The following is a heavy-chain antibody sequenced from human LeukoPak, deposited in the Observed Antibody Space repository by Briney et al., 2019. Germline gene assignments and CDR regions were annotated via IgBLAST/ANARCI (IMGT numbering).Heavy chain of an antibody. V-gene: IGHV1-8*03. D-gene: IGHD6-19*01. CDR3: ARGYSSGWAYYYYYYMDV. CDR2: MNPNSGNT. J-gene: IGHJ6*03. Sequence: ASVEVSCKASGYTFTSYNINWVRQATGQGLEWMGWMNPNSGNTGYAQKFQGRVTITRNTSISTAYMELSSLRSEDTAVYYCARGYSSGWAYYYYYYMDVWGKGTTVTVSS. CDR1: GYTFTSYN.